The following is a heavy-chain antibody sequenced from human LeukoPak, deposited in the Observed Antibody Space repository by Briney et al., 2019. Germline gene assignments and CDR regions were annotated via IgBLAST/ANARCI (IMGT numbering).Heavy chain of an antibody. V-gene: IGHV3-23*01. Sequence: GGSLRLSCAASGFTFSNYAMGWVRQAPGKGLEWVSAVSGSGDSTYYADSVKGRFTISRDNFKNTLYLQMNSLRAEDTALYFCACRYSGSYFEYWGRGDLVTVSS. D-gene: IGHD1-26*01. CDR2: VSGSGDST. CDR1: GFTFSNYA. J-gene: IGHJ4*02. CDR3: ACRYSGSYFEY.